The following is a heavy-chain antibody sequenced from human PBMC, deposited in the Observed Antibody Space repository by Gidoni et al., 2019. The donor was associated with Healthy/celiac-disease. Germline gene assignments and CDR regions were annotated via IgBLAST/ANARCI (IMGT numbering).Heavy chain of an antibody. CDR2: ISYDGSNK. V-gene: IGHV3-30*18. J-gene: IGHJ4*02. D-gene: IGHD2-21*01. CDR3: AKVGDSGCDY. CDR1: GFTFSSYG. Sequence: QVQLVESGGGVVQPGRSLRLSCAASGFTFSSYGMHWVRQAPGKGLEWVAVISYDGSNKYYADSVKGRFTISRDNSKNTLYLQMNSLRAEDTAVYYCAKVGDSGCDYWGQGTLVTVSS.